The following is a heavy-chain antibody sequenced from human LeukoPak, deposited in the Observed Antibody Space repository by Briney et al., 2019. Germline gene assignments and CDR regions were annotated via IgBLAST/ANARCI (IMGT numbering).Heavy chain of an antibody. V-gene: IGHV3-30-3*01. D-gene: IGHD3-16*01. CDR2: ISYDGSNK. CDR1: GFTFSSYA. CDR3: ARDYEPLRLSLAGY. J-gene: IGHJ4*02. Sequence: GRSLRLSCAASGFTFSSYAMHWVRQDPGKGLEWGSLISYDGSNKYYTDSVKGRFTISRDNSKNTLYLQMDSLRAEDTAVYYCARDYEPLRLSLAGYWGQGTLVTVSS.